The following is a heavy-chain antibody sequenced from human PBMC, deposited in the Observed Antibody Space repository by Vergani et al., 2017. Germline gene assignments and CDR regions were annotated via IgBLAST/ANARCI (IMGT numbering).Heavy chain of an antibody. D-gene: IGHD3-3*01. CDR1: GDSVSSNSAA. V-gene: IGHV6-1*01. Sequence: QVQLQQSGPGLVKPSQTLSLTCAISGDSVSSNSAAWNWIRQSPSRGLEWLGRTYYRSKWYNDYAVSVKSRITINPDTSKNQFSLQLNSVTPEDTAVYYCARGLGTIFGVVIIGDAFDIWGQGTMVTVSS. J-gene: IGHJ3*02. CDR2: TYYRSKWYN. CDR3: ARGLGTIFGVVIIGDAFDI.